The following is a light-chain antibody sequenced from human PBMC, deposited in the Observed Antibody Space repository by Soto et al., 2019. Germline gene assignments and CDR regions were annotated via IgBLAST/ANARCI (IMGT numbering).Light chain of an antibody. CDR3: SSYAGSNNFVV. V-gene: IGLV2-8*01. CDR2: EVS. J-gene: IGLJ2*01. Sequence: GTSSDVGGYNYVSWYQQYPGKAPKLMIYEVSKRPSGVPDRFSGSKSANTASLTVSGLQAEDEADYYCSSYAGSNNFVVFGGGTKLTVL. CDR1: SSDVGGYNY.